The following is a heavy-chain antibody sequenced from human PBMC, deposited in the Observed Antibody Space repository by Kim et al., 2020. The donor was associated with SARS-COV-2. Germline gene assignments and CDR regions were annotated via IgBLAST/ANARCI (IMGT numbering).Heavy chain of an antibody. CDR2: IYYSGST. D-gene: IGHD3-10*01. J-gene: IGHJ6*02. CDR1: GGSISSGGYY. Sequence: SETLSLTCTVSGGSISSGGYYWSWIRQHPGKGLEWIGYIYYSGSTYYNPSLKSRVTISVDTSKNQFSLKLSSVTAADTAVYYCARWAFNMVRGLTDGMDVWGQGTTVTVSS. V-gene: IGHV4-31*03. CDR3: ARWAFNMVRGLTDGMDV.